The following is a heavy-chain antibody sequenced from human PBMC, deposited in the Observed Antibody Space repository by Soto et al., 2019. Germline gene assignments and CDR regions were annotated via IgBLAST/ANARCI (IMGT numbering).Heavy chain of an antibody. CDR3: TTDRVWGSNLFDY. Sequence: EVQLVESGGGLVKPGGSLRLSCAASGFTFSNAWMNWVRQAPGKGLEWVGRIKSKTDGGTTDYAAPVKGRFTISRDDSKNTLYLQMNSLKTEDTAVYYCTTDRVWGSNLFDYWGQGTLVTVSS. CDR2: IKSKTDGGTT. CDR1: GFTFSNAW. V-gene: IGHV3-15*07. D-gene: IGHD7-27*01. J-gene: IGHJ4*02.